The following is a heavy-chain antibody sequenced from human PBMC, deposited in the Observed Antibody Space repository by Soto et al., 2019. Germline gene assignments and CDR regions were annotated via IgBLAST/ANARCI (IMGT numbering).Heavy chain of an antibody. Sequence: QVQLVESGGGVVQPGGSLRLSCAASGFSFSSYGIHWVHQAPGKGLEWVAVVSNEGSIQYYADSVKGRFTISRDNSENTVFLQMNSLRSEDTAVYYCAKEGGTLGTSASYGFDYWGQGSRVTVSS. CDR3: AKEGGTLGTSASYGFDY. J-gene: IGHJ4*02. CDR1: GFSFSSYG. D-gene: IGHD3-16*01. CDR2: VSNEGSIQ. V-gene: IGHV3-30*18.